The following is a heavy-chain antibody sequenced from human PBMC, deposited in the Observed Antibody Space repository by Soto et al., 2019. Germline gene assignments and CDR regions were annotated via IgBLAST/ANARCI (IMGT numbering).Heavy chain of an antibody. J-gene: IGHJ4*02. CDR3: ARHLGFGELSGFDY. CDR2: IYYSGST. Sequence: QVQLQESGPGLVKPSETLSLTCTVSGGSISSYYWSWIRQRPGKGLEWIGYIYYSGSTNYNPSLKSRVTISVDTSKNQFSLKLSSVTAADTAVYYCARHLGFGELSGFDYWGQGTLVTVSS. D-gene: IGHD3-10*01. V-gene: IGHV4-59*08. CDR1: GGSISSYY.